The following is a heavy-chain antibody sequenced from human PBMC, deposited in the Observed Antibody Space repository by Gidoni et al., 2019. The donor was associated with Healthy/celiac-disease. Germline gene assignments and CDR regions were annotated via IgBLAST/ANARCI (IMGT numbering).Heavy chain of an antibody. J-gene: IGHJ6*02. CDR3: ARHLLGYCSSTSCYTHYYYGMDV. V-gene: IGHV5-51*01. CDR1: GYSFNSYW. Sequence: EVQLVQSGAEVKKPGESLKISCTGSGYSFNSYWIGWVRQMPGKGLEWMGIIYPGDSDTRYSPSFQGQVTISADKSISTAYLQWSSLKASDTAMYYCARHLLGYCSSTSCYTHYYYGMDVWGQGTTVTVSS. CDR2: IYPGDSDT. D-gene: IGHD2-2*02.